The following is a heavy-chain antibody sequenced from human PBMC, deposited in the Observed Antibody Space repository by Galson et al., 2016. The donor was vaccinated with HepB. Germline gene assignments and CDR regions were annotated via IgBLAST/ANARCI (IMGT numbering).Heavy chain of an antibody. J-gene: IGHJ4*02. V-gene: IGHV5-51*01. CDR3: ARQKFYGLGSSFSGFAY. CDR1: GYSFTNYW. CDR2: IYPADSEI. D-gene: IGHD3-10*01. Sequence: QSGAEVKKPGDSLKISCKGSGYSFTNYWIGWVRQMPGKGLEWMGMIYPADSEIRYSPSFQGQVTISVDMSIRTAYLQWSGLKASDTATYYCARQKFYGLGSSFSGFAYWGQGSPVTVSS.